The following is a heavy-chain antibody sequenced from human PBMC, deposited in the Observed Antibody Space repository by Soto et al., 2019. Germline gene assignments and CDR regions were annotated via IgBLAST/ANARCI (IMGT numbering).Heavy chain of an antibody. D-gene: IGHD3-9*01. CDR1: GYTFSNYG. V-gene: IGHV1-18*01. J-gene: IGHJ4*02. CDR2: ININNGHT. Sequence: QVHLVQSGTEVKKPGASVKVSCKASGYTFSNYGITWVRQAPGQGLAWVGWININNGHTNYAQNLQDRVTVSTDTSTSTAFMELKSLRFDDTAVYYCVRDIDWNVDYWGQGTLVSVSS. CDR3: VRDIDWNVDY.